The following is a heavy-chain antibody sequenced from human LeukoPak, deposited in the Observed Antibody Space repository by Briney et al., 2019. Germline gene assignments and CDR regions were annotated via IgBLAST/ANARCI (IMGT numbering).Heavy chain of an antibody. Sequence: AGGLQISCYGAAYSFISYWIVCVRRLAGERRVGLGIIYPGVSDTRYSPSFQGQVTISADKSTSTAYLQWRSLKASDTAMYYCATLPYGGSYGDYWGEGTLVTVSS. V-gene: IGHV5-51*01. CDR3: ATLPYGGSYGDY. D-gene: IGHD1-26*01. CDR2: IYPGVSDT. CDR1: AYSFISYW. J-gene: IGHJ4*02.